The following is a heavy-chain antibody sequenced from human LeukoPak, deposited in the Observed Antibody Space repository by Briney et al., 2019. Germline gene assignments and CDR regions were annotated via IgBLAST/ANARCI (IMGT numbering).Heavy chain of an antibody. J-gene: IGHJ4*02. CDR1: GFTFSSYW. Sequence: HPGGSLRLSCAASGFTFSSYWMHWVRQAPGKGLVWVSRINIDGSSTSYADSVKGRFAISRDNAKNTLYLQMNSLRAEDTAVYYCARGGDSGSYCNYRGQGTLVTVSS. CDR2: INIDGSST. V-gene: IGHV3-74*01. D-gene: IGHD3-10*01. CDR3: ARGGDSGSYCNY.